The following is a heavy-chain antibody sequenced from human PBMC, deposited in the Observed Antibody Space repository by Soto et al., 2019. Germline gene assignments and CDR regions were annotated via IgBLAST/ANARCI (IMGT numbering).Heavy chain of an antibody. CDR3: ARGVIVVVPAATNYYYYYYMDV. V-gene: IGHV1-2*04. CDR2: INPNSGGT. CDR1: GYTFTGYY. J-gene: IGHJ6*03. D-gene: IGHD2-2*01. Sequence: ASVKVSCKASGYTFTGYYMHWVRQAPGQGLEWMGWINPNSGGTNYAQKFQGWVTMTRDTSISTAYMELSRLRSDDTAVYYCARGVIVVVPAATNYYYYYYMDVWGKGTTVTVSS.